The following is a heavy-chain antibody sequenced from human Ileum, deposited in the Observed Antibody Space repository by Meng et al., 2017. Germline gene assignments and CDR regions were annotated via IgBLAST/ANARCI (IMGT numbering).Heavy chain of an antibody. CDR2: SKPDESTT. Sequence: HLEESGRGLVPPRASLRLPCADSGCPCSPYSMIWTRQAPGKGLVGVPQSKPDESTTADADSVKGRSTISRYNAKSTLYLEMNSLSAEDAAVYYCARDWDWVVWDYWGQGTLVTVSS. CDR1: GCPCSPYS. J-gene: IGHJ4*02. CDR3: ARDWDWVVWDY. D-gene: IGHD3/OR15-3a*01. V-gene: IGHV3-74*01.